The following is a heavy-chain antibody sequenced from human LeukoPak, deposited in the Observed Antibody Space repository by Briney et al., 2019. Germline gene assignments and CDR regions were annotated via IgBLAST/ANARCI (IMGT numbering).Heavy chain of an antibody. CDR2: IHHSGTT. D-gene: IGHD1-26*01. CDR3: ARGRMGATY. Sequence: SETLSLACIVSGGSLSRGSYYWSWTRQPPGKGLEWIGYIHHSGTTNYSPSLKSRVTISADMSKHQFFLNLTSVTAADTAVYYCARGRMGATYWGQGALVTVSS. V-gene: IGHV4-61*01. CDR1: GGSLSRGSYY. J-gene: IGHJ4*02.